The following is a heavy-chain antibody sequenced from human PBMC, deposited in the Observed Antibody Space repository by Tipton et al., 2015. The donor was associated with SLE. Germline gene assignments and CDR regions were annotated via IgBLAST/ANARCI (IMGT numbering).Heavy chain of an antibody. CDR2: IYHNGNA. Sequence: TLSLTCTVSGDSITNYYWSWIRQPPGKGLGWIAFIYHNGNAAYNPSLASRVTMSVDTPKNQFSLKMTSVSAADTAMYYCARVFRHGYNYPSTRFDYWGQGTLVTVSS. CDR3: ARVFRHGYNYPSTRFDY. J-gene: IGHJ4*02. D-gene: IGHD5-24*01. CDR1: GDSITNYY. V-gene: IGHV4-59*01.